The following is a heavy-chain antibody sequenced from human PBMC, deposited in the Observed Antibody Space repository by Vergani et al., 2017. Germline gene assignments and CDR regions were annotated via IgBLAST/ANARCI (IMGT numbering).Heavy chain of an antibody. CDR3: ARLAAAGTSYYYYGMDV. CDR2: IIPILGIA. V-gene: IGHV1-69*04. Sequence: QVQLVQSGAEVKKPGSSVKVSCKASGGTFSSYAISWVRQAPGQGLEWMGRIIPILGIANYAQKFQGRVTITADKSTSTAYMELSSLRSEDTAVYYCARLAAAGTSYYYYGMDVWGQGTTVTVSS. CDR1: GGTFSSYA. D-gene: IGHD6-13*01. J-gene: IGHJ6*02.